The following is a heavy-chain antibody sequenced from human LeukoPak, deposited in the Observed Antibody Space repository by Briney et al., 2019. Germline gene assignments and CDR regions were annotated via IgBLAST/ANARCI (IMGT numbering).Heavy chain of an antibody. V-gene: IGHV3-9*01. CDR2: ISWNSGSI. Sequence: GGSLRLSCAASGFTFDDYAMPWVRQAPGKGLGWVSGISWNSGSIGYADSVKGRFTISRDNAKNSLYLQMNSLRAEDTALYYCAKESVGYYYDSSVYFDYWGQGTLVTVSS. CDR1: GFTFDDYA. D-gene: IGHD3-22*01. J-gene: IGHJ4*02. CDR3: AKESVGYYYDSSVYFDY.